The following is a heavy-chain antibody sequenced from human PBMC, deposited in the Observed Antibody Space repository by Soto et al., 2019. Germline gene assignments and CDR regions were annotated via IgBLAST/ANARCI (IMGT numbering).Heavy chain of an antibody. D-gene: IGHD2-2*01. Sequence: ASVKVSCKASGGTFSSYAISWVRQAPGQGLEWMGGIIPIFGTANYAQKFQGRVTITADESTSTAYMELSSLRSEDTAVYYCASPIVVVPAATNYHYYGMDVWGQGTTVTVSS. CDR2: IIPIFGTA. CDR1: GGTFSSYA. CDR3: ASPIVVVPAATNYHYYGMDV. V-gene: IGHV1-69*13. J-gene: IGHJ6*02.